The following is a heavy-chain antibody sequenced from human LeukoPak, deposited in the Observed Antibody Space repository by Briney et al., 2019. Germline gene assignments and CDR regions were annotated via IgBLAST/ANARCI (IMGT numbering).Heavy chain of an antibody. J-gene: IGHJ3*02. CDR1: GYSISSGYY. CDR3: ARAYQYRDDAFDI. D-gene: IGHD2-2*01. V-gene: IGHV4-38-2*02. Sequence: PSETLSLTCTVSGYSISSGYYWGWIRQPPGKGLEWIGSIYHSGSTYYNPSLKSRVTISVDTSKNQFSLKLSSVTAADTAVYYCARAYQYRDDAFDIWGQGTMVTVSS. CDR2: IYHSGST.